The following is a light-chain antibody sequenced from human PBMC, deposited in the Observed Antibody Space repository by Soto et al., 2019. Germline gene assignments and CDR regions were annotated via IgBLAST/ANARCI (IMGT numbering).Light chain of an antibody. V-gene: IGLV1-44*01. CDR1: SSNIGSNT. Sequence: QSVLTQPPSASGTPGQRVTISCSGSSSNIGSNTVNWYQQLPGTAPKLIIYSNNQRPSGVPDRLSGSKSGTSASLAISGLQSEDEADYYCAAWDDSLSGVVFGGGTKLTVL. CDR2: SNN. CDR3: AAWDDSLSGVV. J-gene: IGLJ2*01.